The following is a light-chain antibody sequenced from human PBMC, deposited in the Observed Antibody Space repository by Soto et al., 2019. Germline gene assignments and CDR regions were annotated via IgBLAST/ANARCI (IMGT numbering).Light chain of an antibody. CDR1: QGISSA. Sequence: AIHLTQSPSSLSASVLDIVAIACLASQGISSALAWYQQNPGKAPKLLIYDASSLESGGPSGFCGSRAGTDFTLTIISLQPEDFATYYCRQSYSTPRTFGQGTKVDIK. V-gene: IGKV1-13*02. CDR2: DAS. J-gene: IGKJ1*01. CDR3: RQSYSTPRT.